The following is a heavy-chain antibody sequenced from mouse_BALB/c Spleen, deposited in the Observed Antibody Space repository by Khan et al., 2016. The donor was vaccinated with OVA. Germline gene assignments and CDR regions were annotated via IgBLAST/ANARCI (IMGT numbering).Heavy chain of an antibody. V-gene: IGHV9-4*02. Sequence: QIQLVQSGPALKKPGETVRISCKASGYTFTTAGMQWVQKMPGKGLKWIGWLNTHSGVPKYAEDFKGRFAFSLDTSASTVYLQITNLNNEDTATYFCARGGAAFYRNDGCAMDYWGQGTSVTVSS. D-gene: IGHD2-14*01. CDR2: LNTHSGVP. CDR3: ARGGAAFYRNDGCAMDY. CDR1: GYTFTTAG. J-gene: IGHJ4*01.